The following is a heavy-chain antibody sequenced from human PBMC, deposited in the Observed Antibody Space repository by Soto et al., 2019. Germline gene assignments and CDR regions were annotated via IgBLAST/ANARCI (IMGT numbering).Heavy chain of an antibody. Sequence: ASVKVSCKASGYTFTSYGISWVRQAPGQGLEWMGWINAGNGNTKYSQKFQGRVTITRDTSASTAYMELSSVRSEDTAVYYCASSYSNYALIDYYYYGMDVWGQGTTVTV. V-gene: IGHV1-3*01. D-gene: IGHD4-4*01. J-gene: IGHJ6*02. CDR2: INAGNGNT. CDR3: ASSYSNYALIDYYYYGMDV. CDR1: GYTFTSYG.